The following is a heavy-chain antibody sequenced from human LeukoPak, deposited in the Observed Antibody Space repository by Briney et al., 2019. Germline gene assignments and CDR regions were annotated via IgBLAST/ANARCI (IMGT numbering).Heavy chain of an antibody. J-gene: IGHJ5*02. V-gene: IGHV4-38-2*02. CDR1: GYSISSGYY. CDR2: IYHSGTT. CDR3: ARGDILTGYLNWFDP. Sequence: SETLSLTCTVSGYSISSGYYWGWIRQPPGKGLEWIGSIYHSGTTYYNPSLKSRVTISVDTSKNQFSLKLSSVTAADTAVYYCARGDILTGYLNWFDPWGQGTLVTVSS. D-gene: IGHD3-9*01.